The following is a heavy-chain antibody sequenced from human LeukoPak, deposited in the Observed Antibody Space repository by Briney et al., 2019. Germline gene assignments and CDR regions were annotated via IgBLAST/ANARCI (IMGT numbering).Heavy chain of an antibody. CDR3: AREESSLWEDSTTDY. V-gene: IGHV3-48*02. J-gene: IGHJ4*02. CDR1: GFTFSTYS. CDR2: ISSSSSTI. D-gene: IGHD1-26*01. Sequence: GGSLRLSCAASGFTFSTYSMNWVRQAPEKGLEWVSYISSSSSTIYYADSVKGRFTISRDNAKNSLYLQMSSLRDEDTAVYYCAREESSLWEDSTTDYWGQGTLVTVSS.